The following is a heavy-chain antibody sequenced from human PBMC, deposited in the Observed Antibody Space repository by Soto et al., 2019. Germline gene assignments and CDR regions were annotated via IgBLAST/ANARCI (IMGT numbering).Heavy chain of an antibody. CDR3: ARRKRGYYYGMDV. CDR1: GGFFSGDD. V-gene: IGHV4-34*01. J-gene: IGHJ6*02. Sequence: SEALCDSYAVYGGFFSGDDWSWIRQPLGKGLEWIGEINHSGSTNYNPSLKSRVTISVDTSKNQFSLKLSSVTAADTAVYYCARRKRGYYYGMDVWGQGTTVT. CDR2: INHSGST.